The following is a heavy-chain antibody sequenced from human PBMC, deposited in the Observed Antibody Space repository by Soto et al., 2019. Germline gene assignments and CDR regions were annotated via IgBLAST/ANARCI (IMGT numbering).Heavy chain of an antibody. CDR2: INPNSGGA. D-gene: IGHD2-2*01. J-gene: IGHJ6*02. CDR3: ARGGWCSSTSCYSYGMDV. V-gene: IGHV1-2*04. CDR1: GYTFTGYY. Sequence: VASVKVSCKASGYTFTGYYMHWVRQAPGQGLEWMGWINPNSGGANYAQKFQGWVTMTRDTSISTAYMELSRLRSDDTAVYYCARGGWCSSTSCYSYGMDVWGQGTTVTVSS.